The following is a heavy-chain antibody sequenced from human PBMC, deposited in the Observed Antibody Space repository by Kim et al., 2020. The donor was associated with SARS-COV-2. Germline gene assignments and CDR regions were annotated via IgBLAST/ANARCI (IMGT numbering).Heavy chain of an antibody. CDR1: GGSISSGGYS. CDR2: IYHSGST. V-gene: IGHV4-30-2*01. J-gene: IGHJ4*02. Sequence: SETLSLTCAVSGGSISSGGYSWSWIRQPPGKGLEWIGYIYHSGSTYYNPSLKSRVTISVDRSKNQFSLKLSSVTAADTAVYYCARTVIKLGNYFDYWGQGTLVTVSS. D-gene: IGHD7-27*01. CDR3: ARTVIKLGNYFDY.